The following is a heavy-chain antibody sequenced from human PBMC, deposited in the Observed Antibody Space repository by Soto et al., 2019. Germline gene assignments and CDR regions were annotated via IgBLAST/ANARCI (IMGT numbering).Heavy chain of an antibody. CDR3: ARDSTQRHMGRYYYYYMDV. CDR1: GFTVSSNY. CDR2: IYSGGST. J-gene: IGHJ6*03. Sequence: GGSLRLSCAASGFTVSSNYMSWVRQAPGKGLEWVSVIYSGGSTYYADSVKGRFTISRHNSKNTLYLQMNSLRAEDTAVYYCARDSTQRHMGRYYYYYMDVWGKGTTVTVSS. V-gene: IGHV3-53*04. D-gene: IGHD2-2*01.